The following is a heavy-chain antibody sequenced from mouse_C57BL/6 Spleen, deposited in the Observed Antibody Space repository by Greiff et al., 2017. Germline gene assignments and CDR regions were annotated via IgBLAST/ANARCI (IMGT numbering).Heavy chain of an antibody. CDR3: ARFTTVRDY. D-gene: IGHD1-1*01. CDR2: IDPSDSYT. J-gene: IGHJ2*01. V-gene: IGHV1-50*01. CDR1: GYTFTSYW. Sequence: QVQLQQSGAELVKPGASVKLSCKASGYTFTSYWMQWVKQRPGQGLEWIGEIDPSDSYTNYNQKFKGKATLTVDTSSSTAYMQLSSLTSEDSAVYYCARFTTVRDYWGQGTTLTVSS.